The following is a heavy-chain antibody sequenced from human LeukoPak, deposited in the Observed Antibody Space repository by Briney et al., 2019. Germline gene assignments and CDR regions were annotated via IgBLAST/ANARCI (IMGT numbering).Heavy chain of an antibody. V-gene: IGHV4-4*02. Sequence: SGTLSLTCGVSGGSISSTNWYSWVRQPPGQGLEWIGEISLSGLTNYNPSLKSRVTMSLDKSKNLLSLTLTSVTAADTAVYYCSRENWAFSPFGYWGQGTLVTVPS. D-gene: IGHD3-16*01. J-gene: IGHJ4*02. CDR2: ISLSGLT. CDR3: SRENWAFSPFGY. CDR1: GGSISSTNW.